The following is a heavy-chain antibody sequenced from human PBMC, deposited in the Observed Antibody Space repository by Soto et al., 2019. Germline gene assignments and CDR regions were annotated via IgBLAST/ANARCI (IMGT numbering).Heavy chain of an antibody. CDR2: INAGNGNT. CDR3: ARDQTPYYYGSGSYFSYYAMDV. V-gene: IGHV1-3*01. Sequence: ASVKVSCKASGYTFTSYAMHWVRRAPGQRLQWMGCINAGNGNTKYSQKFQGRVTITRDTSASTAYMGLSSLRSEDTAVYHCARDQTPYYYGSGSYFSYYAMDVWGQGTTVTVSS. D-gene: IGHD3-10*01. J-gene: IGHJ6*02. CDR1: GYTFTSYA.